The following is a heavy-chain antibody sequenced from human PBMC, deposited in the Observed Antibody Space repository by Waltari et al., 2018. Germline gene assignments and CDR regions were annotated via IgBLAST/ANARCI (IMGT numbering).Heavy chain of an antibody. Sequence: QVQLVQSGAEVKKPGSSVKVSCKASGGPFSSYAISWVRRAPGQGLEWMGGIIPIFGTANYAQKFQGRVTITADESTSTAYMELSSLRSEDTAVDYCARGRRVVPAAAFDYWGQGTLVTVSS. D-gene: IGHD2-2*01. CDR1: GGPFSSYA. CDR3: ARGRRVVPAAAFDY. V-gene: IGHV1-69*01. CDR2: IIPIFGTA. J-gene: IGHJ4*02.